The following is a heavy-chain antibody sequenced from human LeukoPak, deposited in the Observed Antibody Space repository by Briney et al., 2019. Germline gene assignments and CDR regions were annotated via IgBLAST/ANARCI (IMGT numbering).Heavy chain of an antibody. Sequence: GGSLRLSCAASGFTFSAYSMYWGRQAPGKGLEWVAVISYDGSNKYYADSVKGRFTISRDNSKNTLYLQMDSLRAEDTAVYYCVSASYNDSSGCPAYGMDVDYRGQGTIVSV. D-gene: IGHD3-22*01. CDR1: GFTFSAYS. J-gene: IGHJ4*02. V-gene: IGHV3-30*03. CDR2: ISYDGSNK. CDR3: VSASYNDSSGCPAYGMDVDY.